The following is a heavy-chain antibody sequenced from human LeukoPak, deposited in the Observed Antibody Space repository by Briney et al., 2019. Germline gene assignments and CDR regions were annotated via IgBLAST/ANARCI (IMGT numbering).Heavy chain of an antibody. CDR1: GFTFSSYA. Sequence: GGSLRLSCAASGFTFSSYAMSWVRQAPGKGLEWVSAISGSGGSTYYADSVKGRFTISRDNSKNTLYLQMNSLRAEDTAVYYCAKPGVLVFMVYASGDNWFDPWGQGSLVTVSS. D-gene: IGHD2-8*01. V-gene: IGHV3-23*01. CDR2: ISGSGGST. CDR3: AKPGVLVFMVYASGDNWFDP. J-gene: IGHJ5*02.